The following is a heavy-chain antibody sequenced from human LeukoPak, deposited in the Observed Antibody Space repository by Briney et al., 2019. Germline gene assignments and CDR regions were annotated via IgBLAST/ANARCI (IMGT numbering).Heavy chain of an antibody. CDR2: ISYDGSSK. CDR1: GFTFSSYG. V-gene: IGHV3-30*18. J-gene: IGHJ4*02. D-gene: IGHD3-16*01. Sequence: GGSLRLSCAASGFTFSSYGMHWVRQAPGKGLEWVAVISYDGSSKYCADSVKGRFTISRDNSKNTLYLQMNSLRAEDTAVYYCAKYGGGPYWGQGTLVTVSS. CDR3: AKYGGGPY.